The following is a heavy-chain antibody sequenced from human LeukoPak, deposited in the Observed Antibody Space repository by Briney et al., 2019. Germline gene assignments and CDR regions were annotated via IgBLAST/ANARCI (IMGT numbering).Heavy chain of an antibody. CDR1: GGSFSGYY. CDR3: ARGYYGSGSYFGIYYYYYMDV. Sequence: KPSETLSLTCAVYGGSFSGYYWSWIRQPPGKGLEWIGEINHSGSTNYNPSLKSRVTISVDTSKNQFSLKLSSVTATDTAVYYCARGYYGSGSYFGIYYYYYMDVWGKGTTVTVSS. CDR2: INHSGST. J-gene: IGHJ6*03. D-gene: IGHD3-10*01. V-gene: IGHV4-34*01.